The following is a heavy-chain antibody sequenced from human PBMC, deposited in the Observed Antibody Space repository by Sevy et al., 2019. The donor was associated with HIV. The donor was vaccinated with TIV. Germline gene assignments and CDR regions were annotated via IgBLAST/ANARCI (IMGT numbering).Heavy chain of an antibody. J-gene: IGHJ3*02. CDR1: GFTFSSYS. Sequence: GGSLRLSCAASGFTFSSYSMNWVRQAPGKGLEWVSSISSSSNYIYYADSVKGRFTISRDNAKNSLYLQMNSLKADDTAVYYCAGDFWLGLRNYYYGSGSGDAFDIWGQGTMVTVSS. V-gene: IGHV3-21*01. CDR2: ISSSSNYI. CDR3: AGDFWLGLRNYYYGSGSGDAFDI. D-gene: IGHD3-10*01.